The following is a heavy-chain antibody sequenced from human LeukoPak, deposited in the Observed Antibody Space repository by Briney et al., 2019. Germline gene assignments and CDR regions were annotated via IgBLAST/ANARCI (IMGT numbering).Heavy chain of an antibody. D-gene: IGHD5-18*01. Sequence: GGSLRLSCAASGFTFSGYWMHWVRQAPGKGLVWVSRINSDGSSTSYADSVKGRFTISRDSAKNTLYLQMNSLRAEDTAVYYCVRDGYSYGFMLAFDIWGLGTRVTVSP. V-gene: IGHV3-74*01. J-gene: IGHJ3*02. CDR3: VRDGYSYGFMLAFDI. CDR1: GFTFSGYW. CDR2: INSDGSST.